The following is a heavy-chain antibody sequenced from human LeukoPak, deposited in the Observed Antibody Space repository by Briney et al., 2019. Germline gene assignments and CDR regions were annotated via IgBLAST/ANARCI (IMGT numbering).Heavy chain of an antibody. CDR1: GYTFTTYG. Sequence: ASVKVSCKASGYTFTTYGISWVRQAPGQGLEWMGWISAYNGITNYAQKFQGRVSMTTDTSTSTAYMELRSLRSDDTAVYSCARDWFTFGGVIVLGFDYWGQGTLVTVSS. D-gene: IGHD3-16*02. CDR2: ISAYNGIT. V-gene: IGHV1-18*01. J-gene: IGHJ4*02. CDR3: ARDWFTFGGVIVLGFDY.